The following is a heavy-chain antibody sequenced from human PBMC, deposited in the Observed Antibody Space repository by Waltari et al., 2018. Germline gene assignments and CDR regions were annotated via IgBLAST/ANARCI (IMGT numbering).Heavy chain of an antibody. Sequence: QVQLVQSGAEVKKPGASVKVSCKASGYTFNSYDINWTRQDTGQGLEWMGWMNPNSGNTGYAQKFQGRVTITRNTSISTAYMELSSLRSEDTAVYYCARGATSYYDSSGYWVDAFDIWGQGTMVTVSS. D-gene: IGHD3-22*01. J-gene: IGHJ3*02. V-gene: IGHV1-8*03. CDR3: ARGATSYYDSSGYWVDAFDI. CDR1: GYTFNSYD. CDR2: MNPNSGNT.